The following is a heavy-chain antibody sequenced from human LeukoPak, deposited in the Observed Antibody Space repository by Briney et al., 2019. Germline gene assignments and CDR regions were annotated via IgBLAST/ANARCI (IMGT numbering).Heavy chain of an antibody. D-gene: IGHD3-10*01. CDR1: GGSISSSSYY. Sequence: SDTLSLTCTVSGGSISSSSYYWGWLRQPPGKGLEWIGSIYYSGSTYYNPSLKSRVTISVDTSKNQFSLKLSSVTAADTAVYYCARSLLWFGELSIMNWFDPWGQGTLVTVSS. J-gene: IGHJ5*02. V-gene: IGHV4-39*01. CDR2: IYYSGST. CDR3: ARSLLWFGELSIMNWFDP.